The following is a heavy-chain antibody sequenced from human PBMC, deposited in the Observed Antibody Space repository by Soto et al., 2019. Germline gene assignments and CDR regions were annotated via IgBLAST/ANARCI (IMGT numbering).Heavy chain of an antibody. Sequence: GGSLRLSCAASGFTFDDYTMHWVRQAPGKGLEWVSLISWDGGSTYYADSVKGRFTISRDNSKNTLYLQMNSLRAEDTAVYYCAKDFYSSSWYYFDYWGQGT. CDR2: ISWDGGST. CDR1: GFTFDDYT. D-gene: IGHD6-13*01. CDR3: AKDFYSSSWYYFDY. V-gene: IGHV3-43*01. J-gene: IGHJ4*02.